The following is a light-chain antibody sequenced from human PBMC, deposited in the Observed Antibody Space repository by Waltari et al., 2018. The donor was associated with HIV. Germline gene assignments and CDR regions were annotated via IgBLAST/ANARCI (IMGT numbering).Light chain of an antibody. Sequence: DIQMTQSPSYLSASVGDRVTITCRASQSISSYLNWYQQKPGKAPKHLIYAASSLQSGVPSKFSSSGSVTYFTLTISSLQPEDFVTYYCHQSYSMPVTFGPGTKVDIK. V-gene: IGKV1-39*01. CDR1: QSISSY. J-gene: IGKJ3*01. CDR3: HQSYSMPVT. CDR2: AAS.